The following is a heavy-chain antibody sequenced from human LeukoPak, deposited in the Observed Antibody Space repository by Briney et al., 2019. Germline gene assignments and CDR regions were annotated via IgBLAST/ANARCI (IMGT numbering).Heavy chain of an antibody. D-gene: IGHD6-13*01. CDR1: GFTFSSYS. Sequence: GGSLRLSCAASGFTFSSYSMNWVRQAPGKGLEWVSSISSSSSYIYYADSVKGRFTISRDNAKNSLYLQMNSLRAEDTAVYYCARGGVSSSWYNYYYYMDVWGKGTTVTVSS. CDR3: ARGGVSSSWYNYYYYMDV. J-gene: IGHJ6*03. CDR2: ISSSSSYI. V-gene: IGHV3-21*01.